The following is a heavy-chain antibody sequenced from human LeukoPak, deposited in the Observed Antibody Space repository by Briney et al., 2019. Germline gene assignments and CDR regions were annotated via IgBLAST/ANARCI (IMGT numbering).Heavy chain of an antibody. J-gene: IGHJ5*02. V-gene: IGHV4-38-2*02. Sequence: SETLSLTCTVSGYSINSAYYWGWIRQPPGKGLESIGTMYHSGITYYNLSLKSRVTISVDTSKNQFSLKLNSVTAADTAVYYCARLTPGKNWFDPWGHGTLVTVS. CDR3: ARLTPGKNWFDP. D-gene: IGHD3-10*01. CDR2: MYHSGIT. CDR1: GYSINSAYY.